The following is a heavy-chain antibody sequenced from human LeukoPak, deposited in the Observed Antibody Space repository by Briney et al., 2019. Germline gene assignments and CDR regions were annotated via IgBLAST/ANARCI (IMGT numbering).Heavy chain of an antibody. CDR1: GGSISSGTYY. J-gene: IGHJ4*02. CDR2: VYNRGTT. Sequence: TLSLTCTVSGGSISSGTYYWSWIRQLPGKGLEWLVYVYNRGTTYYSPSLKSRITISIDTSKKQFSLDLRSVTVADTAVYYCARDSSGYCNFDYWGQGTPVTL. D-gene: IGHD3-22*01. CDR3: ARDSSGYCNFDY. V-gene: IGHV4-31*03.